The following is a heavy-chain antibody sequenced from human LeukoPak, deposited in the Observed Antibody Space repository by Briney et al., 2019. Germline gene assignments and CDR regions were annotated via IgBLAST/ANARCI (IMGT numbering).Heavy chain of an antibody. D-gene: IGHD5-24*01. CDR1: GFTFSSYA. CDR3: AKDMGLQRYYFDY. V-gene: IGHV3-23*01. CDR2: ISGSGGST. Sequence: VQPGGSLRPSCAASGFTFSSYAMSWVRQAPGKGPEWVSAISGSGGSTYYADSVKGRFTISRDNSKNTLYLQMNSLRAEDTAVYYCAKDMGLQRYYFDYWGQGTLVTVSS. J-gene: IGHJ4*02.